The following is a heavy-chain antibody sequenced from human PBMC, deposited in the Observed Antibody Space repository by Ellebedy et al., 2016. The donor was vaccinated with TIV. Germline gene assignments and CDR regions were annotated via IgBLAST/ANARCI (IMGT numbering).Heavy chain of an antibody. D-gene: IGHD3-16*01. J-gene: IGHJ4*02. CDR1: GGSISSGDYY. CDR3: ASITFGGVDY. CDR2: IYYSGST. Sequence: SETLSLTXTVSGGSISSGDYYWSWIRQPPGKGLEWIGYIYYSGSTYYNPSLKSRVTISVDTSKNQFSLKLSSVTAADTAVYYCASITFGGVDYWGQGTLVTVSS. V-gene: IGHV4-30-4*01.